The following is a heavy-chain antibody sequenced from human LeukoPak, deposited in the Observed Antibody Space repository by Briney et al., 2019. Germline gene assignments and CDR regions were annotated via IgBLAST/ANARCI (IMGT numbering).Heavy chain of an antibody. CDR1: GGSISSYY. Sequence: PSETLSLTCTVSGGSISSYYWSWIRQPPGKGLEWIGYIYYSGSTNYNPSLKSRVTISVDTSKNQFSLKLSSVTAADTAVYYCAKLRIAAQNWFDPWGQGTLVTVSS. V-gene: IGHV4-59*08. D-gene: IGHD6-6*01. CDR3: AKLRIAAQNWFDP. J-gene: IGHJ5*02. CDR2: IYYSGST.